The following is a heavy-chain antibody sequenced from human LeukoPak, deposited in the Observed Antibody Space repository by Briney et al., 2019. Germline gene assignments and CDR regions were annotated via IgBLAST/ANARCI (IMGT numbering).Heavy chain of an antibody. J-gene: IGHJ4*02. V-gene: IGHV3-23*01. CDR2: ISGSGGST. Sequence: GGSLRLSCAASGFTFIETWMTWVRQAPGKGLEWVSAISGSGGSTYYADSVKGRFTISRDNSKNTLYLQMNSLRAEDTAVYYCAKDALDYYDSSGYLGFDYWGQGTLVTVSS. CDR3: AKDALDYYDSSGYLGFDY. CDR1: GFTFIETW. D-gene: IGHD3-22*01.